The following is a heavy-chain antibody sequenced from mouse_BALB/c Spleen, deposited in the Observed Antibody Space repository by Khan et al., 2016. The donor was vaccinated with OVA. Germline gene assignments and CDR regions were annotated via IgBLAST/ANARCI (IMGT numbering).Heavy chain of an antibody. CDR3: ARRRGSMDY. Sequence: QVQLQQPGTELVKPGASVKLSCKASGYTFTSYDINWVRQRPEQGLEWIGWIFPGDDNTNYNEKFKGKATLTTDKSSSTAYMQLSRLASEDSAVCFCARRRGSMDYWGQGTSVTVSS. CDR2: IFPGDDNT. J-gene: IGHJ4*01. V-gene: IGHV1S56*01. CDR1: GYTFTSYD.